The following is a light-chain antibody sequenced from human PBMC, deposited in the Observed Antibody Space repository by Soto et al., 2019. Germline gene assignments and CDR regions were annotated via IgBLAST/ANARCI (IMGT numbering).Light chain of an antibody. CDR1: SGHSNYV. J-gene: IGLJ3*02. CDR2: VYSDGSH. CDR3: QTWGAGIRV. V-gene: IGLV4-69*01. Sequence: QLVLTQSPSASASLGASVRLTCTLSSGHSNYVIAWHQQQPEKGPQYLMKVYSDGSHTKGDGIPDRFSGSSSGAERFLTISSLHSEDEADYYCQTWGAGIRVFGGGTKVTVL.